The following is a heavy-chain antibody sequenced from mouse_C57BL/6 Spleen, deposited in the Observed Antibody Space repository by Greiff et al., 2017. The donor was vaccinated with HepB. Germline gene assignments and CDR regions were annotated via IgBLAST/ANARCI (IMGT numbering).Heavy chain of an antibody. D-gene: IGHD2-5*01. CDR2: INPNNGGT. Sequence: EVKLQQSGPELVKPGASVKISCKASGYTFTDYYMNWVKQSHGKSLEWIGDINPNNGGTSYNQKFKGKATLTVDKSSSTAYMELRSLTSEDSAVYYCARPYSNYDYFDYWGQGTTLTVSS. CDR3: ARPYSNYDYFDY. CDR1: GYTFTDYY. V-gene: IGHV1-26*01. J-gene: IGHJ2*01.